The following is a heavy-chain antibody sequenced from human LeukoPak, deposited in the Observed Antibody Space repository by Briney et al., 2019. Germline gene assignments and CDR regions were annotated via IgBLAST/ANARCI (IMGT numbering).Heavy chain of an antibody. CDR3: ARRGGKRYYYDSSGCYDY. V-gene: IGHV4-34*01. CDR2: TNHSGST. D-gene: IGHD3-22*01. CDR1: GGSFSGYY. J-gene: IGHJ4*02. Sequence: SSETLSLTCAGYGGSFSGYYWSWIRQPPGKGLEWIGETNHSGSTNYNPSLKSRVNISVDTSKNQFSLKLSSVNAADTAVYYCARRGGKRYYYDSSGCYDYWGQGTLVTVSS.